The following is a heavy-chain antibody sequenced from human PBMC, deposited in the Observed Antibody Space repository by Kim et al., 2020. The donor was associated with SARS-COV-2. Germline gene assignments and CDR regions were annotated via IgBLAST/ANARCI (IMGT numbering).Heavy chain of an antibody. CDR3: ARAYSSCCYDY. CDR2: INSDGSST. D-gene: IGHD6-19*01. V-gene: IGHV3-74*01. Sequence: GGSLRLSCAASGFTFSSYWMHWVRQAPGKGLVWVSRINSDGSSTTYADSVKGRFTISRDNAKNTLYLQMNSLRAEDTAVYYCARAYSSCCYDYWGQGTLVTVSS. J-gene: IGHJ4*02. CDR1: GFTFSSYW.